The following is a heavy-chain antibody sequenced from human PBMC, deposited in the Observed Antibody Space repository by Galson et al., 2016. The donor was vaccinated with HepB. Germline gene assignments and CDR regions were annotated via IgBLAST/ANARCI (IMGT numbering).Heavy chain of an antibody. J-gene: IGHJ4*02. D-gene: IGHD3-22*01. Sequence: PALVKPTQTLTLTCTFSGFSLSTSGLGVGWIRQPPGKALEWLALIYWNDDKRYSPSLKSRLTITKDTSKNQVVLTMTNMDPVDTATYYCAHLSDLYSLSYSSVSYGWFDYWGQGTLVTVSS. CDR2: IYWNDDK. V-gene: IGHV2-5*01. CDR3: AHLSDLYSLSYSSVSYGWFDY. CDR1: GFSLSTSGLG.